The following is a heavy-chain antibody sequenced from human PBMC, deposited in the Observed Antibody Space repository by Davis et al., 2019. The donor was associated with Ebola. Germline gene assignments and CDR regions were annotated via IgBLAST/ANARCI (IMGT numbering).Heavy chain of an antibody. V-gene: IGHV3-30*04. CDR2: VSQSQRET. J-gene: IGHJ4*02. Sequence: GESLKISCAASGFIFRNYAMHWVRQAPGKGLEWVAVVSQSQRETFYADSVKGRFTISRDNSENTLYLQMNSLTADDTAVDYCARAVFHEVLDYWGQGTPVTVSS. CDR3: ARAVFHEVLDY. CDR1: GFIFRNYA. D-gene: IGHD3-3*01.